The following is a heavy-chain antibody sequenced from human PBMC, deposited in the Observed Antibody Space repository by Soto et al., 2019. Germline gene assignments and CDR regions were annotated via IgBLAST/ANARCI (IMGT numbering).Heavy chain of an antibody. CDR1: GYPVTAYY. V-gene: IGHV1-2*02. Sequence: QLHLVQSGAVVKKPGASVTVSCSASGYPVTAYYMHWVRQAPGRGLEWMGGINPATGAAKYTQTFRGRVTMTRDPSTSTVFMELSGLTSEDTAVFFFARGGGVGVAGSAAFDMWGQGTLVTVSS. CDR3: ARGGGVGVAGSAAFDM. D-gene: IGHD3-3*01. J-gene: IGHJ3*02. CDR2: INPATGAA.